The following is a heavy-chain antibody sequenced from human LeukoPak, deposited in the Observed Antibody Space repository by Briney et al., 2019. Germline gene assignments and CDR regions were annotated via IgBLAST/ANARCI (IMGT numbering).Heavy chain of an antibody. D-gene: IGHD3-10*01. CDR3: AKDEGIYYGSGSYWY. Sequence: GGSLRLSCAPSGFTFYSYAMSWVRQAPGKGLEWVSAISGSGGSTYYADSVKGRFTISRDNSKNTLYLQMNSLRAEDTAVYYCAKDEGIYYGSGSYWYWGQGTLVTVSS. CDR2: ISGSGGST. CDR1: GFTFYSYA. J-gene: IGHJ4*02. V-gene: IGHV3-23*01.